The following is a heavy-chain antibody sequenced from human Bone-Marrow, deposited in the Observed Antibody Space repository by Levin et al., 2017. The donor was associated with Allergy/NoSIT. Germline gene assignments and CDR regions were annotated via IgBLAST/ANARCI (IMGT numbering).Heavy chain of an antibody. CDR2: IYYSGST. Sequence: SQTLSLTCTVSGGSISSGGYYWSWIRQHPGKGLEWIGYIYYSGSTYYNPSLKSRVTISVDTSKNQFSLKLSSVTAADTAVYYCARVLSLKVYYYGSGSYNWFDPWGQGTLVTVSS. CDR3: ARVLSLKVYYYGSGSYNWFDP. D-gene: IGHD3-10*01. J-gene: IGHJ5*02. CDR1: GGSISSGGYY. V-gene: IGHV4-31*03.